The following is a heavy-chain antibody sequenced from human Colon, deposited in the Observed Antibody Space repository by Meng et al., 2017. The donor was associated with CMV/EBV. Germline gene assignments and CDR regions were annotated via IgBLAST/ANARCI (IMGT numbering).Heavy chain of an antibody. CDR2: IIPVYPMT. CDR3: ARGRDGINGLCFFDS. J-gene: IGHJ4*02. D-gene: IGHD2-8*01. V-gene: IGHV1-69*10. Sequence: SVKVSCKASGGNFGGYSISWVRQAPGQGLEWLGGIIPVYPMTHYAQKFQDRVTIIADKATSTAYMELNTLTSEDTAVYYCARGRDGINGLCFFDSWGQGTLVTVSS. CDR1: GGNFGGYS.